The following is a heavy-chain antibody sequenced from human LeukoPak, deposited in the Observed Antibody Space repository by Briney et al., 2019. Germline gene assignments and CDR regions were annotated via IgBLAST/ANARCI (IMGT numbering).Heavy chain of an antibody. V-gene: IGHV3-30-3*01. D-gene: IGHD3-22*01. CDR2: ISYDGSNK. CDR1: VFTFSSYA. CDR3: AREGYDSSGYYDY. J-gene: IGHJ4*02. Sequence: GGSLRLSCAASVFTFSSYAMHWVRQAPGKGREGVAVISYDGSNKYYADSVKGRFTISRDNSKNTLYLQMNSLRAEDTAVYYCAREGYDSSGYYDYWGQGTLVTVSS.